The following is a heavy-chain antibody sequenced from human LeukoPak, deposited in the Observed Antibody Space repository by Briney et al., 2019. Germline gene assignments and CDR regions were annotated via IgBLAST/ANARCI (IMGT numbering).Heavy chain of an antibody. CDR2: ISYDGSNK. V-gene: IGHV3-30*04. D-gene: IGHD6-19*01. CDR1: GFTFSSYA. CDR3: ARRAVADCFDY. Sequence: GGSLRLSCAASGFTFSSYAMHWVRQAPGKGLEWVAVISYDGSNKYYADSVKGRFTISRDNSKNTLYLQMNSLRAEDTAVYYCARRAVADCFDYWGQGTLVTVSS. J-gene: IGHJ4*02.